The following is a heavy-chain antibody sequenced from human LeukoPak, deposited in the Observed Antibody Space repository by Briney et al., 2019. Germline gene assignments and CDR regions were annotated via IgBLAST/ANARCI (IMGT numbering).Heavy chain of an antibody. Sequence: GGSLSLSCAASGFTFNSYGMNWVRQAPGKGLVWVSHTINDGSRTSYADSVKGRFTISRDNAKNTVYLQMNSLRAEDTAVYYCARSDGGSDYWGQGTLVTVSA. D-gene: IGHD5-24*01. CDR3: ARSDGGSDY. J-gene: IGHJ4*02. V-gene: IGHV3-74*01. CDR1: GFTFNSYG. CDR2: TINDGSRT.